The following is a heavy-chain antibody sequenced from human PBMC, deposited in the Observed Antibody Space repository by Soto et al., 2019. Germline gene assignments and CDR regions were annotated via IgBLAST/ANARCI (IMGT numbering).Heavy chain of an antibody. Sequence: SETLSLTCTVSGGSISSGGYHWNWIRQHPGKGLEWIGYIYYSGSTYYNPSLKSRVTISVDTSKNQFSLKLSSVTAADTAVYYCARSPYSSSWYYSESWGQGNMVNVSS. V-gene: IGHV4-31*03. D-gene: IGHD6-13*01. J-gene: IGHJ4*02. CDR3: ARSPYSSSWYYSES. CDR1: GGSISSGGYH. CDR2: IYYSGST.